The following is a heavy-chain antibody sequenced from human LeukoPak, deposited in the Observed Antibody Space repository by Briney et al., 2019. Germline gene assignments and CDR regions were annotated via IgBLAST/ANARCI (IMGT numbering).Heavy chain of an antibody. Sequence: ASVKVSCKASGYTFTSYGISWVRQAPGQWLGWMGWISAYNGNTNYAQKLQGRVTMTTDTSTSTAYMELRSLRSDDTAVYYCARAVVPAARAGNIWFDPWGQGTLVTVSS. CDR2: ISAYNGNT. CDR3: ARAVVPAARAGNIWFDP. D-gene: IGHD2-2*01. J-gene: IGHJ5*02. V-gene: IGHV1-18*01. CDR1: GYTFTSYG.